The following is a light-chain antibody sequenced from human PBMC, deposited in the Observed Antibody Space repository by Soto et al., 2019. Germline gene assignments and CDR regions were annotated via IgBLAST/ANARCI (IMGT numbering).Light chain of an antibody. CDR3: QQYNNSS. V-gene: IGKV1-6*01. CDR2: AAS. CDR1: QGIRND. J-gene: IGKJ5*01. Sequence: AIQVTQSPSSLSASVGDRVTITCRASQGIRNDLDGFQQKPGKAPKLLIYAASNLQSGVPARFSGSGSGTDFTLTISSLQSEDFAVYYCQQYNNSSFGQGTRLEIK.